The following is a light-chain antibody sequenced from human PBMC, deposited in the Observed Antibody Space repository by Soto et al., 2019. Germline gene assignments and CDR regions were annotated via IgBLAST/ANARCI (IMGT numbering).Light chain of an antibody. V-gene: IGKV3-15*01. CDR3: LQYDGWPLT. J-gene: IGKJ5*01. CDR1: QSVSSN. CDR2: GAS. Sequence: IGMTQSPATLSVSPGERATLSCRASQSVSSNLAWYQQKPGQAPRRLIYGASTRATGIPARFSGDGSGTEFTLTIDSLQSEDFVVYYCLQYDGWPLTFGQGTRLEIK.